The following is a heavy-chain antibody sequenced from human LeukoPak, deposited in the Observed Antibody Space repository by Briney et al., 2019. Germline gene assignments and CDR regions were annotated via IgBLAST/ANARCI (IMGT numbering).Heavy chain of an antibody. V-gene: IGHV5-51*01. CDR1: GYSFTNYW. CDR2: IYPGDSDT. CDR3: ARGGYCSSTSCYENWFDP. D-gene: IGHD2-2*01. Sequence: GESLKISCKGSGYSFTNYWIGWVRQMPGKGLEWMGIIYPGDSDTRYSPSFQGQVTISADKSISTAYLQWSSLKASDTAMYYCARGGYCSSTSCYENWFDPWGQGTLVTVSS. J-gene: IGHJ5*02.